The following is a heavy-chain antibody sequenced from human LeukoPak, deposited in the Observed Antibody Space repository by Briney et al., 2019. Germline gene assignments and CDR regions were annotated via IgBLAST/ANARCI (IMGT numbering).Heavy chain of an antibody. Sequence: GSLRLSCAASGFTFSSYSMKLVRQAPGKGLEWVSFISSSSSYIYYADSVKGRFTISRDNAKNSLYLQMSSLRAEDTAVYYCARMRAYYYDSSGYYYPDAFDIWGQGTMVTVSS. CDR3: ARMRAYYYDSSGYYYPDAFDI. D-gene: IGHD3-22*01. J-gene: IGHJ3*02. V-gene: IGHV3-21*01. CDR2: ISSSSSYI. CDR1: GFTFSSYS.